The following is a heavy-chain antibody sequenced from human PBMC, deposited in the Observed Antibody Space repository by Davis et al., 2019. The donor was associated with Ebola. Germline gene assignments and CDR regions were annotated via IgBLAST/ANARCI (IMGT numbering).Heavy chain of an antibody. D-gene: IGHD3-10*01. CDR2: IIPILGIA. V-gene: IGHV1-69*04. CDR1: GGTFSSYA. CDR3: ARTYRAMVQGVINWFDP. Sequence: SVTVSCKASGGTFSSYAISWVRQAPGQGLEWMGRIIPILGIANYAQKFQGRVTITADKSTSTAYMELSSLRSEDTAVYYCARTYRAMVQGVINWFDPWGQGTLVTVSS. J-gene: IGHJ5*02.